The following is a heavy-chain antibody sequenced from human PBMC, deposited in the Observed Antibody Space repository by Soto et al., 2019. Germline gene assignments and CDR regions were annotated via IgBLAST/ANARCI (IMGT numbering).Heavy chain of an antibody. CDR3: AREIAGYSSSWYCWFDP. CDR1: GGTFSSYT. Sequence: QVQLVQSGAEVKKPGSSVKVSCKASGGTFSSYTISWVRQAPGQGLEWMGRIIPILGIANYAQKFQGRVTITANKSTSTAYMELSSLRSEDTAVYYCAREIAGYSSSWYCWFDPWGQGTLVTVSS. D-gene: IGHD6-13*01. J-gene: IGHJ5*02. V-gene: IGHV1-69*08. CDR2: IIPILGIA.